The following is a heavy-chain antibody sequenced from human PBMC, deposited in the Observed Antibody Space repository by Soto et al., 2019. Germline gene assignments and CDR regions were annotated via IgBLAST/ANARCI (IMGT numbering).Heavy chain of an antibody. J-gene: IGHJ6*02. CDR1: GGTFSSYA. Sequence: QVQLVQSGAEVKKPGSSVKVSCKASGGTFSSYAISWVRQAPGQGLEWMGGIIPIFGTANYAQKFQGRVTRTAHESTSTAYMERSSLRAEDTAVYYCASGDVAARLRYYYYGMGVWGQGTTVTGSS. CDR3: ASGDVAARLRYYYYGMGV. D-gene: IGHD6-6*01. CDR2: IIPIFGTA. V-gene: IGHV1-69*01.